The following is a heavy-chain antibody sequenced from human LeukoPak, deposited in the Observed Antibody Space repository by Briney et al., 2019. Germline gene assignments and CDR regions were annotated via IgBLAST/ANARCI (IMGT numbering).Heavy chain of an antibody. V-gene: IGHV4-4*07. D-gene: IGHD3-22*01. CDR1: GASISDYY. CDR3: ARGSWDYDNAFDI. J-gene: IGHJ3*02. Sequence: SETLSLTCTVSGASISDYYWSWIRQSAGKGLEWTGRIYASGSANYNPSFESRLTMSLDRSKNQFSLRLTSVTAADTALYHCARGSWDYDNAFDIWGQGTMVTVSS. CDR2: IYASGSA.